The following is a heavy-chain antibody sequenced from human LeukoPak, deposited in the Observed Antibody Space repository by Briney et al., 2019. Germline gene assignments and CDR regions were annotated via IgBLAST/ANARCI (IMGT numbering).Heavy chain of an antibody. J-gene: IGHJ4*02. Sequence: GGSLRLSCAASGFTFSDYYMSWVRQAPGKGLEWVSAISGSGGSTYYADSVKGRFTISRDNSKNTLYLQMNSLRAEDTAVYYCATWGVRGVIVLDYWGQGTLVSVSS. CDR3: ATWGVRGVIVLDY. CDR1: GFTFSDYY. V-gene: IGHV3-23*01. CDR2: ISGSGGST. D-gene: IGHD3-10*01.